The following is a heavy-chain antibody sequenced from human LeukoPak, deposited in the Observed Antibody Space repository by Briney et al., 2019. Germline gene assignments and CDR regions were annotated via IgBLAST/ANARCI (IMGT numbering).Heavy chain of an antibody. D-gene: IGHD4-17*01. CDR2: INPNSGTT. V-gene: IGHV1-2*02. J-gene: IGHJ4*02. Sequence: ASVKVSCKASGYTFTGYYTHWVRQAPGQGLEWMGWINPNSGTTTYAQKFQGRVTMTRDTSISTAYMELTRLRSDDTAVYYCARGAGDHYFDYWGQGTLVTVSS. CDR3: ARGAGDHYFDY. CDR1: GYTFTGYY.